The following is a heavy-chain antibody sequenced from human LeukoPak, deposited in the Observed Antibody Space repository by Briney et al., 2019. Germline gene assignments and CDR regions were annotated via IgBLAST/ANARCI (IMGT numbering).Heavy chain of an antibody. CDR2: INPNSGGT. D-gene: IGHD3-10*01. CDR1: GYTFTGYY. V-gene: IGHV1-2*02. CDR3: AINYYGSGSQQFDY. Sequence: ASVKVSCKASGYTFTGYYMHWVRQAPGQGLEWMGWINPNSGGTNYAQKFQGRVTMTRDTSISTAYMELSRLRSDDTAVYYWAINYYGSGSQQFDYWGQGTLVTVSS. J-gene: IGHJ4*01.